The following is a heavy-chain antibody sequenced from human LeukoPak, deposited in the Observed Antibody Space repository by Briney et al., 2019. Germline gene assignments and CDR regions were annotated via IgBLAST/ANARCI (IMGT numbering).Heavy chain of an antibody. J-gene: IGHJ3*02. D-gene: IGHD5-18*01. CDR3: ARSGYSYGADAFDI. CDR1: GGSISSYY. V-gene: IGHV4-59*01. CDR2: IYYSGST. Sequence: SETLSLTCTVSGGSISSYYWSWIRQPPGKGLEWIGYIYYSGSTNYNPSLKSRVIISVDTSKNQFSLKLSSVTAADTAVYYCARSGYSYGADAFDIWGQGTMVTVSS.